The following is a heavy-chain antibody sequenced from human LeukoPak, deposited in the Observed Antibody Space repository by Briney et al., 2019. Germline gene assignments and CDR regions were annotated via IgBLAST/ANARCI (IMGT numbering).Heavy chain of an antibody. CDR2: ISWNSGSI. J-gene: IGHJ4*02. CDR1: GFTFDDYA. CDR3: ARAQDTYNSLYFDY. V-gene: IGHV3-9*01. D-gene: IGHD5-24*01. Sequence: GGFLRLSCAASGFTFDDYAMHWVRQAPGKGLEWVSGISWNSGSIGYADSVKGRFTISKDSARNTLYLQMNTLRVEDTAVYYCARAQDTYNSLYFDYWGQGALVTVSS.